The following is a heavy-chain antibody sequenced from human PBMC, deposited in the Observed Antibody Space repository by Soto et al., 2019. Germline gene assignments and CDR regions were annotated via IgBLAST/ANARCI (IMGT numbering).Heavy chain of an antibody. V-gene: IGHV3-48*03. CDR1: GFTFSSYE. J-gene: IGHJ6*02. Sequence: RLSCAASGFTFSSYEMNWVRQAPGKGLEWVSYISSSGSTIYYADSVKGRFTISRDNAKNSLYLQMNSLRAEDTAVYYCARYYLPAALYYYYGMDVWGQGTTVTVSS. D-gene: IGHD2-2*01. CDR3: ARYYLPAALYYYYGMDV. CDR2: ISSSGSTI.